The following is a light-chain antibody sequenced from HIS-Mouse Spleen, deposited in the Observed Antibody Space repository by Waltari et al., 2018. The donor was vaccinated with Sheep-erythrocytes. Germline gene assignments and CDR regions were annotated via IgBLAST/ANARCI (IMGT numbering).Light chain of an antibody. J-gene: IGLJ3*02. CDR3: CSYAGSYTWV. CDR2: DVS. V-gene: IGLV2-11*01. CDR1: SSDFGGYNY. Sequence: QSALTQPRSVSGSPGQSVTISGTGTSSDFGGYNYVSRYQQHPGKAPKLMIYDVSKRPSGVPDRFSGSKSGNTASLTISGLQAEDEADYYCCSYAGSYTWVFGGGTKLTVL.